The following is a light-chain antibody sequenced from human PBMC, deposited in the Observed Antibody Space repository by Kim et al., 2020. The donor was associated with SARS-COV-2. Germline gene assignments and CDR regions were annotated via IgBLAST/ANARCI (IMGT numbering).Light chain of an antibody. V-gene: IGKV1-5*03. J-gene: IGKJ1*01. CDR3: LQYNAYSPWT. CDR2: MAS. Sequence: DIQMTQSPSTLSASVGDRVTITCRASQSVSAWLAWYQQQPGKAPNLLIYMASSLESGVPSRFSASGSGTEFTLTISSLQPDDFATYYCLQYNAYSPWTFGQGTKVDIK. CDR1: QSVSAW.